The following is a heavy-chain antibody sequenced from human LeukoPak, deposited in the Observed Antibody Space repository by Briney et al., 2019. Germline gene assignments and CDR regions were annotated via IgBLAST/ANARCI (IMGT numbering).Heavy chain of an antibody. Sequence: SGGSLRLSCAASGLTFSSYWMYWVRQVPGKGLEWVSSISSSSSYIYYADSVKGRFTISRDIAKNSLYLQMNSLRAEDTAMYYCARVPHADYYDSSDYFAYWGQGTLVTVSS. J-gene: IGHJ4*02. CDR2: ISSSSSYI. CDR1: GLTFSSYW. V-gene: IGHV3-21*01. CDR3: ARVPHADYYDSSDYFAY. D-gene: IGHD3-22*01.